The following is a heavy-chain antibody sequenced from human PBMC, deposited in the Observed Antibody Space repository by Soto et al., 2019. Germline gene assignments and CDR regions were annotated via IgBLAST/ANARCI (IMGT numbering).Heavy chain of an antibody. D-gene: IGHD3-22*01. CDR3: ASLFNYYDSRGYAEYHFDS. V-gene: IGHV4-31*01. CDR2: ISYSGIT. J-gene: IGHJ4*02. CDR1: ADSFNSCGFF. Sequence: QVQLPESGPGLVKPSQTLSLTCTVSADSFNSCGFFWSLIRQQPGKGLEWIGYISYSGITSYNPSLKSPLNMSVDTSKKQFSPKLTSVTAANTAVYYCASLFNYYDSRGYAEYHFDSWGQGNLVTVSS.